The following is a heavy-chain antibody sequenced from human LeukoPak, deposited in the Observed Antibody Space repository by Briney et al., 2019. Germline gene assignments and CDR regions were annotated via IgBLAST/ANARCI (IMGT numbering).Heavy chain of an antibody. J-gene: IGHJ4*02. V-gene: IGHV4-34*01. CDR3: ARRLRYFDWSHDY. Sequence: SETLSLTCAVYGGSFSGYYWGWIRQPPGKGLEWIGEINHSGSTNYNPSLKSRVTISVDTSKNQFSLKLSSVTAADTAVYYCARRLRYFDWSHDYWGQGTLVTVSS. CDR2: INHSGST. D-gene: IGHD3-9*01. CDR1: GGSFSGYY.